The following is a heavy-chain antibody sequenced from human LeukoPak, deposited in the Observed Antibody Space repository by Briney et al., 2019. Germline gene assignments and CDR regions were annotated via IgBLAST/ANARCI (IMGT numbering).Heavy chain of an antibody. D-gene: IGHD2-21*02. CDR3: AKERDSYSLSFFDY. CDR1: GFTFSSYG. CDR2: ISYDGSNK. V-gene: IGHV3-30*18. Sequence: GGSLRLSCAASGFTFSSYGMHWVRQAPGKGLEWVAVISYDGSNKYYADSVKGRFTISRDNSKNTLYLQMNSLRAEDTAVYYCAKERDSYSLSFFDYWGQGTLVTVSS. J-gene: IGHJ4*02.